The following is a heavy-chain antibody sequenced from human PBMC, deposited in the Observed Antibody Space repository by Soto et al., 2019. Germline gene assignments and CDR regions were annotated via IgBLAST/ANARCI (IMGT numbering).Heavy chain of an antibody. CDR3: ARDPWAADY. V-gene: IGHV3-66*01. D-gene: IGHD3-16*01. CDR2: IYSGGST. J-gene: IGHJ4*02. CDR1: GFTVRTKY. Sequence: EVQLLESGGGLVQPGGSLRLSCAASGFTVRTKYMSCVRQAPGKGLEGVSVIYSGGSTFYADPVRGRLTISRDNSKNTVNLQMNSLRAEDAAVYYCARDPWAADYWGQRTLVTVSS.